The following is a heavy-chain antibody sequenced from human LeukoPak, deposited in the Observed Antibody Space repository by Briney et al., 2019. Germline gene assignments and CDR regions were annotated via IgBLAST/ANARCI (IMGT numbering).Heavy chain of an antibody. CDR3: ARSPSGWYALVGWFDP. Sequence: LPGGSLRHSRAASGFTFSSYGMSWVRQAPGKGLEWVSAISGSGGSTYYADSVKGRFTISRDNSKNTLYLQMNSLRAEDTAVYYCARSPSGWYALVGWFDPWGQGTLVTVSS. J-gene: IGHJ5*02. CDR1: GFTFSSYG. V-gene: IGHV3-23*01. D-gene: IGHD6-19*01. CDR2: ISGSGGST.